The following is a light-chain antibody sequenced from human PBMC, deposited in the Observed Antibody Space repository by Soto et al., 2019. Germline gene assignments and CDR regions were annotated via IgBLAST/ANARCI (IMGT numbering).Light chain of an antibody. J-gene: IGKJ4*01. Sequence: EIVLTQSPATLSLSPGERATFSCRASQSVYTYLAWYQQKRGQAPRLLIYDASNRATGIPARFRGGGSGTDFSLTISSLEPEDLAVYYRQQRSMWPLTFGGGTKVEIK. CDR1: QSVYTY. CDR2: DAS. CDR3: QQRSMWPLT. V-gene: IGKV3-11*01.